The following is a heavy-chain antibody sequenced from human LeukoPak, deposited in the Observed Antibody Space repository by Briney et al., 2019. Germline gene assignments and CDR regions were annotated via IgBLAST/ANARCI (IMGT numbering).Heavy chain of an antibody. CDR3: ARDTATMGYYYGMDV. CDR1: GGSISSGSYY. CDR2: IYTSGST. D-gene: IGHD2-15*01. J-gene: IGHJ6*02. V-gene: IGHV4-61*02. Sequence: SQTLYLTCNVSGGSISSGSYYWSWIRQPAGSELGWIGRIYTSGSTNYNPSLRSRVTISVATSKNQFSLKLSSVPAADTAVYYCARDTATMGYYYGMDVWGQGTTVTVSS.